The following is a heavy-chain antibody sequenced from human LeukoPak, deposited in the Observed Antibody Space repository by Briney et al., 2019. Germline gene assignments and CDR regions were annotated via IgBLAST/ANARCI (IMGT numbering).Heavy chain of an antibody. V-gene: IGHV4-34*01. Sequence: SETLSLTCAVYGGSFSGYYWSWIRQPPGKGLEWIGEINHSGSTNYNPSLKSRVTISVDTSKNQFSLKLSSVTAADTAVYYCARGLGSAGRRFDYWGQGTPVTVSS. D-gene: IGHD3-16*01. CDR2: INHSGST. CDR3: ARGLGSAGRRFDY. CDR1: GGSFSGYY. J-gene: IGHJ4*02.